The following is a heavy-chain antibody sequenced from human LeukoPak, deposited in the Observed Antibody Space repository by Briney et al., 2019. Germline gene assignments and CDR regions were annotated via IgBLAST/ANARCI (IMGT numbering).Heavy chain of an antibody. Sequence: GGSLRLSCAASGFTFSSYWMSWVRQAPGKGLEWVANIKQDGSEKYYVDSVKGRFTISRDNAKNSLYLQMNSLRAEDTAVYYCARWQSSGYQYYYYYGMDVWGQGTTVTVSS. CDR1: GFTFSSYW. J-gene: IGHJ6*02. CDR2: IKQDGSEK. D-gene: IGHD3-22*01. CDR3: ARWQSSGYQYYYYYGMDV. V-gene: IGHV3-7*01.